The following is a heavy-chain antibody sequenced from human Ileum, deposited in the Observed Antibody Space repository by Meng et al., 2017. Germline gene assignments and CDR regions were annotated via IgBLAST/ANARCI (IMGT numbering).Heavy chain of an antibody. CDR1: NASINNYY. J-gene: IGHJ4*02. V-gene: IGHV4-59*01. CDR2: SHYTGPA. CDR3: ARGYCSGDNCYKTPGF. D-gene: IGHD2-15*01. Sequence: QLQLQESGPGLVKPSETLSLTCSVSNASINNYYWSWVRQPPGKGLEWIGYSHYTGPANYNPSLRGRVAISVDTSKNQVSLRVTSVTAADTAIYFCARGYCSGDNCYKTPGFWGQGTLVTVSS.